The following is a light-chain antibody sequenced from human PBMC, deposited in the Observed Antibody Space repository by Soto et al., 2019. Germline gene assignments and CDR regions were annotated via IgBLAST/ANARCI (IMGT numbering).Light chain of an antibody. J-gene: IGLJ3*02. CDR2: EGS. CDR3: CSYAGSSTGV. CDR1: SSDVGSHNL. Sequence: QSVLTQPASVSGSPGQSITISCTGTSSDVGSHNLVSWYQQHPGKAPKLMIYEGSKRPSGVSNRFSGSKSGNTASLTISGLQAEDEADYYCCSYAGSSTGVFGGGTKLTVL. V-gene: IGLV2-23*01.